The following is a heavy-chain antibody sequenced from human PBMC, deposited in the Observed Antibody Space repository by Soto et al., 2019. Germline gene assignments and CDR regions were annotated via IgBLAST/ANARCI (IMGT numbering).Heavy chain of an antibody. Sequence: GGSLRLSCAASGFTFNIYAMTWVRQAPGKGLEWVSTTGATGRTTYYSDSVKGRFTVSRDNSKNTLDLQMSNLRAEDTAVYHCATVHNTSRSFDYWGQGTLVTVSS. V-gene: IGHV3-23*01. D-gene: IGHD1-20*01. J-gene: IGHJ4*02. CDR3: ATVHNTSRSFDY. CDR2: TGATGRTT. CDR1: GFTFNIYA.